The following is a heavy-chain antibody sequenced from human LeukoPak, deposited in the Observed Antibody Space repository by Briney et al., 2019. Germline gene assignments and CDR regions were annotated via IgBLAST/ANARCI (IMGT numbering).Heavy chain of an antibody. CDR1: GYTLTELS. D-gene: IGHD5-24*01. J-gene: IGHJ6*03. CDR3: ARAYIVNTNGDNVYYYMDV. Sequence: GASVKVSCKVSGYTLTELSMHWVRQAPGKGLEWMGGFDPEDGETIYAQKFQGRVTMTEDTSTDTAYMELSSLRSEDTAVYYCARAYIVNTNGDNVYYYMDVWGTGTTVIVSS. V-gene: IGHV1-24*01. CDR2: FDPEDGET.